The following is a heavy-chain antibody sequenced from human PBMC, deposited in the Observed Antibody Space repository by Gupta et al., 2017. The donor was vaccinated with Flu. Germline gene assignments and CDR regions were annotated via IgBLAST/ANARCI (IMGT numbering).Heavy chain of an antibody. CDR3: AKDYGRGWSEKYYFDY. V-gene: IGHV3-9*01. D-gene: IGHD3-3*01. J-gene: IGHJ4*02. Sequence: EVQLVESGGGLVQPGRSLRLSCAASGFTFDDYAMHWVRQAPGKGLEWVSGISWNSGSIGYADSVKGRFTISRDNAKNSLYLQMNSLRAEDTALYYCAKDYGRGWSEKYYFDYWGQGTLVTVSS. CDR2: ISWNSGSI. CDR1: GFTFDDYA.